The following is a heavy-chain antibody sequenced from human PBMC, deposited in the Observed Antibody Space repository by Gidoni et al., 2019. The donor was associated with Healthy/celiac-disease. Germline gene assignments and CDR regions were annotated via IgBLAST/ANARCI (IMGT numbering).Heavy chain of an antibody. Sequence: QVQLVQSGAEVKKPGASVKVSCKASGYTFTSYGISWVRQAPGQGLEWMGWIRAYNGNTNYAQKLQGRVTMTTDTSTSTAYMELRSLRSDDTAVYYCARPSDSSGYYYVAPYDYWGQGTLVTVSS. CDR3: ARPSDSSGYYYVAPYDY. CDR2: IRAYNGNT. D-gene: IGHD3-22*01. CDR1: GYTFTSYG. V-gene: IGHV1-18*04. J-gene: IGHJ4*02.